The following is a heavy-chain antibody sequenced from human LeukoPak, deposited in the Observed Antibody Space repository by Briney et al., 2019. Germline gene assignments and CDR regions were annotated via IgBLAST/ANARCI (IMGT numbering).Heavy chain of an antibody. J-gene: IGHJ4*02. Sequence: PSETLSLTCTVSGGSISSYYWSWIRQPAGKGLEWIGRIYSSGSTNYNPSLKSRLTISVDTSKNQFSLNPTSVTAADTAVYYCARGDKPGQGFDYWGQGTLVTVSS. CDR1: GGSISSYY. CDR2: IYSSGST. D-gene: IGHD2-15*01. V-gene: IGHV4-4*07. CDR3: ARGDKPGQGFDY.